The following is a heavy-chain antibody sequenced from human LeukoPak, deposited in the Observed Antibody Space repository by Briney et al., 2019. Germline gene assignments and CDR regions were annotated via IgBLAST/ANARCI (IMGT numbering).Heavy chain of an antibody. CDR2: IKQDESEK. J-gene: IGHJ4*02. Sequence: PGGSLRLSCAASGFTFSSYWMTWVRQAPGKGLEWVANIKQDESEKYYVDSVKGRFTISRDNAKNSLYLQMNSLRAEDTAFYYCSRDPQGYSSSWCIWGQGTLVTVSS. CDR1: GFTFSSYW. D-gene: IGHD6-13*01. CDR3: SRDPQGYSSSWCI. V-gene: IGHV3-7*03.